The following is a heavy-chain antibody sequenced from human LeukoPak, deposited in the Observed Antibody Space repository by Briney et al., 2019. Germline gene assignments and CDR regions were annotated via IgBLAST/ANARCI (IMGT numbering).Heavy chain of an antibody. CDR3: AGSGRDLAAWGRYWYFDL. CDR1: GGSISSSSYY. J-gene: IGHJ2*01. Sequence: SETLSLTCTVSGGSISSSSYYWGWIRQPPGKGLEWIGSIYYSGNTYYNPSLKSRVTISVDTSKNQFSLKLSSVTAADTSVYYCAGSGRDLAAWGRYWYFDLWGRGTLVTVSS. D-gene: IGHD6-6*01. CDR2: IYYSGNT. V-gene: IGHV4-39*01.